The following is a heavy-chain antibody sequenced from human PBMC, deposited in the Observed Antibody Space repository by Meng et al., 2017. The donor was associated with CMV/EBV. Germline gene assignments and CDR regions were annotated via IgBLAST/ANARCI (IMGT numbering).Heavy chain of an antibody. V-gene: IGHV3-48*03. J-gene: IGHJ6*02. Sequence: GGSLRLSCAASGFTFSSYEMNWVRQAPGKGLEWVSYISSSGSTIYYADSVKGRFTISRDNAKNSLYLQMNSLGAEDTAVYYCARDLIVVVPAAEAWYYYGMDVWGQGTTVTVSS. CDR3: ARDLIVVVPAAEAWYYYGMDV. CDR1: GFTFSSYE. CDR2: ISSSGSTI. D-gene: IGHD2-2*01.